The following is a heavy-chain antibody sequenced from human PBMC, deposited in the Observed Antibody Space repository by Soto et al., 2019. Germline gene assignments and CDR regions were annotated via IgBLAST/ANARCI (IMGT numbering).Heavy chain of an antibody. V-gene: IGHV4-39*01. D-gene: IGHD2-15*01. Sequence: QLQLQESGPGLVKPSETLSLTCTVSGGSISSSSYYWGWIRQPPGKGLEWIGRIYYSGSTYYNPSLKSRVTKSVDTSKNQFSLKLSSVTAADTAVYYCARHTPAISISDHWGQGTLVTVSS. CDR1: GGSISSSSYY. CDR2: IYYSGST. J-gene: IGHJ4*02. CDR3: ARHTPAISISDH.